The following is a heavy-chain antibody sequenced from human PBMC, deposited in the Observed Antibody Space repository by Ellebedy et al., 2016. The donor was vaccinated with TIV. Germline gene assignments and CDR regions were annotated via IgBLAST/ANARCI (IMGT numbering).Heavy chain of an antibody. D-gene: IGHD4-17*01. V-gene: IGHV4-34*01. CDR1: GGSSCGYY. J-gene: IGHJ4*02. Sequence: MPSETLSLTCAVSGGSSCGYYWTLIRQSPGKGLEWIGELNQSGFTNYNPSLKSRVPMSADTSKNQFSLKVTSVTAADTAIYYCATGLGYGVLDFWGQGTLVSVS. CDR3: ATGLGYGVLDF. CDR2: LNQSGFT.